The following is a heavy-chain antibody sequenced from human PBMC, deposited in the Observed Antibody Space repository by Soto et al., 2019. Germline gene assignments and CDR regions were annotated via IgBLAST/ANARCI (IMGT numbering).Heavy chain of an antibody. CDR1: GFTSSDYY. CDR2: FSSSGETL. D-gene: IGHD6-13*01. CDR3: ARDRSSSWYGRGYHYYGMDV. Sequence: QVQLVESGGGLVKPGGSLRLSCVASGFTSSDYYMSWIRQAPGKGLEYISYFSSSGETLYSADSVRGRFTISRDNAKNSLYLQMNNLGAEDTAVYYCARDRSSSWYGRGYHYYGMDVWGQGTAVTVSS. V-gene: IGHV3-11*01. J-gene: IGHJ6*02.